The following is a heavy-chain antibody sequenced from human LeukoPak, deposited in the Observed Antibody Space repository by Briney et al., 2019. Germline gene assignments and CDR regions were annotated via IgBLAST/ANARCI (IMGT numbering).Heavy chain of an antibody. Sequence: GGSLRLSCAASGFTFDDYAMHWVRQAPGKGLEWVSGISWNSVSIGYVDSVKGRFTISRDNAKNSLYLQMNSLRSEDTALYYCAKDFRIAAPGTSSTIFHYWGQGTLVTVSS. CDR1: GFTFDDYA. D-gene: IGHD6-13*01. CDR3: AKDFRIAAPGTSSTIFHY. J-gene: IGHJ4*02. V-gene: IGHV3-9*01. CDR2: ISWNSVSI.